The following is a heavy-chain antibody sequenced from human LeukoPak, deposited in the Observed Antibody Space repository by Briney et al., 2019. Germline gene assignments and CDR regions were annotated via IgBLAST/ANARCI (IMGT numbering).Heavy chain of an antibody. CDR3: ARHKDAAMVTTFDF. J-gene: IGHJ4*02. Sequence: SETLSLTCTVSGGSISSYYWSWIRQPPGKGLEWIGSIYYTGSTYYNPSLKSRVTISGDTSKNQFSLRLSSVTAADTAVYSCARHKDAAMVTTFDFWGQGTLVTVSS. CDR2: IYYTGST. D-gene: IGHD5-18*01. CDR1: GGSISSYY. V-gene: IGHV4-39*01.